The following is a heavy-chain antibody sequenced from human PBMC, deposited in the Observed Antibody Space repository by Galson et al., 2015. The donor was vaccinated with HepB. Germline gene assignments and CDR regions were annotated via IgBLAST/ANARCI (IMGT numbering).Heavy chain of an antibody. CDR2: FDPEDGET. CDR1: GYTLTELS. CDR3: ATNILTGYYYWGFDC. V-gene: IGHV1-24*01. Sequence: SVKVSCKVSGYTLTELSMHWVRQAPGKGLEWMGGFDPEDGETIYAQKFQGRVTMTEDTSTDTAYMELSSLRSEGTAVYYCATNILTGYYYWGFDCWGQGTLVTVSS. J-gene: IGHJ4*02. D-gene: IGHD3-9*01.